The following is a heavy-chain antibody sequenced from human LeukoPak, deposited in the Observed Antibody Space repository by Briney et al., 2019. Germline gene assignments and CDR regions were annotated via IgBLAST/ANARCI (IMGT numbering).Heavy chain of an antibody. D-gene: IGHD3-9*01. CDR3: AKWGDYDILTGYYDSDY. J-gene: IGHJ4*02. Sequence: PGASLRPSCAASGFTVTNYAMYWVRQAPGKGLEWVSAISGRDDSTYYADSVKGRFTISRDTSKNTLFLQMNSLRAEDTAVYYRAKWGDYDILTGYYDSDYWGQGTLVTVSS. V-gene: IGHV3-23*01. CDR2: ISGRDDST. CDR1: GFTVTNYA.